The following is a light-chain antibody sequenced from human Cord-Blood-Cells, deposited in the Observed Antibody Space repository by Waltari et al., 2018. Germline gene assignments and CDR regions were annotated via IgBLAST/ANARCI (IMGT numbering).Light chain of an antibody. Sequence: SYVLTKPPSVSVAPGMTARITRRGNNIGSKRVHWFQQKPGQAPVLVIYYDSDRPSGIPERFSGSNSGNTATLTISRVEAGDEADYYCQVWDSSSDHPHVVFGGGTKLTVL. CDR1: NIGSKR. J-gene: IGLJ2*01. CDR3: QVWDSSSDHPHVV. V-gene: IGLV3-21*04. CDR2: YDS.